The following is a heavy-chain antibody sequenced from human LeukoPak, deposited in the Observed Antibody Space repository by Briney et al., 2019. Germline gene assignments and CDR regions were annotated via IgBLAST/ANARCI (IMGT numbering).Heavy chain of an antibody. CDR1: GFTFSSYA. J-gene: IGHJ4*02. D-gene: IGHD6-13*01. V-gene: IGHV3-23*01. CDR2: ISGSGGST. Sequence: GGSLRLSCAASGFTFSSYAMSWVRQAPGKGLEWVSAISGSGGSTYYADSVKGRFTISRDNSKNTLYLQMNSLRAEDTAVYYCARRYSSSWENDYWGQGTLVTVSS. CDR3: ARRYSSSWENDY.